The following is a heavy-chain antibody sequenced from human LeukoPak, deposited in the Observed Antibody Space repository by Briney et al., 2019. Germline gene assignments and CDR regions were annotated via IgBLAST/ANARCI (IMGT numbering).Heavy chain of an antibody. D-gene: IGHD6-13*01. J-gene: IGHJ5*02. Sequence: GGSVKDSCKASRGTFCPYTISGVRPAPGQGLEWVGRIIPILGIANYEQKFQGRVTITAAKSTSTAYIELSSLRSEDTAVYYCARDKGIAAAGNDPRSSWFDPWGQGTLVTVSS. V-gene: IGHV1-69*04. CDR1: RGTFCPYT. CDR3: ARDKGIAAAGNDPRSSWFDP. CDR2: IIPILGIA.